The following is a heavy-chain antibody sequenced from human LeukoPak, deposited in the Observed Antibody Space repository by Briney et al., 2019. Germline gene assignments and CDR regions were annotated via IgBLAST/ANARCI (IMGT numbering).Heavy chain of an antibody. CDR3: ATGANSGYAERLDY. CDR2: INTNTGNP. V-gene: IGHV7-4-1*02. J-gene: IGHJ4*02. CDR1: GYTFASYA. D-gene: IGHD5-12*01. Sequence: ASVKVSCKASGYTFASYAMYWVRQAPGQGLEWMGWINTNTGNPTYAQGFTGRFVFSLDTSVSTAYLQISSLKAEDTAVYYCATGANSGYAERLDYWGQGTLVTVSS.